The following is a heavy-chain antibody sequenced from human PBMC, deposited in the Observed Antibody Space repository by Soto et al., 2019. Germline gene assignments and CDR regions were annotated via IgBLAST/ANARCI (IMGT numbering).Heavy chain of an antibody. CDR3: ARQERNYYQEN. D-gene: IGHD3-10*01. CDR1: GGSISSSSYY. Sequence: QLQLQESGPGLVKPSETLSLTCTVSGGSISSSSYYWGWIRQPPGKGLEWIGSIYYSGSTYYNPSLKSRVTISVDTSKNQFSLKLSSVTAADTAVYYCARQERNYYQENWGQGTLVTVSS. CDR2: IYYSGST. V-gene: IGHV4-39*01. J-gene: IGHJ4*02.